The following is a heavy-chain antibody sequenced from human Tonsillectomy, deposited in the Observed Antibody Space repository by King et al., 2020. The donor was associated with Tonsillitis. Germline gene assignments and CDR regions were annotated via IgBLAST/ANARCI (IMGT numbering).Heavy chain of an antibody. CDR1: GYSFSTYW. V-gene: IGHV5-51*01. D-gene: IGHD2-21*01. CDR2: IYTSDPDT. Sequence: QLVQSGAEVKKPGESLKISCKGSGYSFSTYWIGWGRQMPGKGLEWMGIIYTSDPDTRYSPSFQGQVTISADKSISTAYLQWSSLKASDTAMYYCARLEGDTYSGVDYWGQGTLVTVSS. CDR3: ARLEGDTYSGVDY. J-gene: IGHJ4*02.